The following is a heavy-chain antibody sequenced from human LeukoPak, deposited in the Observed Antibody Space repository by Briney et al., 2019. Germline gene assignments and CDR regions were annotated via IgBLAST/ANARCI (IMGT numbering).Heavy chain of an antibody. CDR2: ITYSGST. CDR3: ARGGVGGYDYFDS. D-gene: IGHD5-12*01. V-gene: IGHV4-30-4*01. CDR1: GGSISSDDYY. J-gene: IGHJ4*02. Sequence: SETLSLTCTVSGGSISSDDYYWSWIRQPPGKSLEWIGHITYSGSTDYSPSLRSRVTMSVDTSKNQFSLKLNSVTAAETAMYFCARGGVGGYDYFDSWGQGTLVAVSS.